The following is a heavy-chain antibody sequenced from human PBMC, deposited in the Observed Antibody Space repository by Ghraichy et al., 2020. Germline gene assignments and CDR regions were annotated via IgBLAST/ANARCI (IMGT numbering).Heavy chain of an antibody. CDR2: IIPILGIA. J-gene: IGHJ6*02. Sequence: SVKVSCKASGGTFSSYTISWVRQAPGQGLEWMGRIIPILGIANYAQKFQGRVTITADKSTSTAYMELSSLRYEDTAVYYCAREDVVLMVYARNYYGMDVWGQGTMVTVSS. D-gene: IGHD2-8*01. CDR1: GGTFSSYT. V-gene: IGHV1-69*04. CDR3: AREDVVLMVYARNYYGMDV.